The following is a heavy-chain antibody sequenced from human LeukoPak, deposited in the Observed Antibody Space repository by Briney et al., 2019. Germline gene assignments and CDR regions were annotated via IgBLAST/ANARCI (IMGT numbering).Heavy chain of an antibody. V-gene: IGHV4-61*10. Sequence: SETLSLTCTVSGGSISSGSYYWSWIRQPAGKGLEWIGYIYYSGSTNYNPSLKSRVTISVDTSKNQFSLKLSSVTAADTAVYYCARNPTYSSGWYYFDYWGQGTLVTVSS. J-gene: IGHJ4*02. CDR1: GGSISSGSYY. CDR3: ARNPTYSSGWYYFDY. CDR2: IYYSGST. D-gene: IGHD6-19*01.